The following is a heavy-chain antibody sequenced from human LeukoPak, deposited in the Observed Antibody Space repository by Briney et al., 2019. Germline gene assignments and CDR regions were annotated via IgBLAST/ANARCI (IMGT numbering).Heavy chain of an antibody. CDR1: GYTFTGYY. CDR3: ARDLEVTTVGMDV. D-gene: IGHD4-17*01. Sequence: ASVKVSCKASGYTFTGYYMHWVRQAPGQGLEWMGIINPSGGSTSYAQKFQGRVTMTRDTSTSTVYMELSSLRSEDTAVYYCARDLEVTTVGMDVWGQGTTVTVS. CDR2: INPSGGST. J-gene: IGHJ6*02. V-gene: IGHV1-46*01.